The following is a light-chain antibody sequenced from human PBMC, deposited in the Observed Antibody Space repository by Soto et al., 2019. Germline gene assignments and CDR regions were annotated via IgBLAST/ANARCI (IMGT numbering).Light chain of an antibody. J-gene: IGKJ3*01. CDR3: QQRSNWPPLFT. V-gene: IGKV3-11*01. CDR2: DAS. Sequence: EIVLTQSTATLSLSPGGRATLSCRASQSVSSYLAWYQQKPGQAPRLLIYDASNRATGIPARFSGSGSGTDFTLTISSLEPEDFAVYYCQQRSNWPPLFTFGPGTKVDIK. CDR1: QSVSSY.